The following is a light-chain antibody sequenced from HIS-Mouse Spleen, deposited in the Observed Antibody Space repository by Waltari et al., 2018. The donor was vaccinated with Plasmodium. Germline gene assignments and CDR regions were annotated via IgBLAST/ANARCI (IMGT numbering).Light chain of an antibody. V-gene: IGKV3-15*01. CDR2: GAS. J-gene: IGKJ3*01. Sequence: IVMTQSPATLSGSPGERATLSCRASQSVSSNLAWYQQKPGQAPRLLIYGASTRATGIPARFSGSGSGTEFTLTISSLQSEDFAVYYCQQYNNWPFTFGPGTKVDIK. CDR1: QSVSSN. CDR3: QQYNNWPFT.